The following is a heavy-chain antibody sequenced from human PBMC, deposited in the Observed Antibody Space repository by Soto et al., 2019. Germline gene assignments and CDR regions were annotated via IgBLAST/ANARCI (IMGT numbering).Heavy chain of an antibody. V-gene: IGHV4-31*03. D-gene: IGHD6-13*01. CDR1: GGSISSGGYY. CDR2: IYYSGST. Sequence: QVQLQESGPGLVKPSQTLSLTCTVSGGSISSGGYYWSWIRQHPGKGLEWMGYIYYSGSTYYNPSLKGRVTISVDTSKNQFSLKLSSVTAADTAVYYCARAAHYSSPFRWFDPWGQGTLVTVSS. CDR3: ARAAHYSSPFRWFDP. J-gene: IGHJ5*02.